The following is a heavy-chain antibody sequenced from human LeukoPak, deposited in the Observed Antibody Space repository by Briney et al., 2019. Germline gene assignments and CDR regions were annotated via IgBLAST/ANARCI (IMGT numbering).Heavy chain of an antibody. D-gene: IGHD6-13*01. V-gene: IGHV1-46*01. CDR2: INPTGGGT. Sequence: ASVKVSCKASGYTFTRYYIHWVRQAPGQGLEWMGLINPTGGGTTSAQKFQGRVTMTRDTSTSTVYMELSSLTSDDTAVYYCARGSPAAGTPTFDYWGQGTLVTVSS. J-gene: IGHJ4*02. CDR3: ARGSPAAGTPTFDY. CDR1: GYTFTRYY.